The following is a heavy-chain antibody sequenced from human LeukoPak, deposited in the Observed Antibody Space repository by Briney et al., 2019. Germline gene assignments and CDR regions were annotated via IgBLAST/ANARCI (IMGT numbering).Heavy chain of an antibody. Sequence: HPGGSLRLSCAASGFTFSSYAMHWVRQAPGKGLEWVAVISYDGSNKYYADSVKGRFTISRDNSKNTLYLQMNSLRAEDTAVYYCARAPYTYYYDSSGYYGGSDYWGQGTLVTVSS. J-gene: IGHJ4*02. D-gene: IGHD3-22*01. CDR2: ISYDGSNK. V-gene: IGHV3-30-3*01. CDR3: ARAPYTYYYDSSGYYGGSDY. CDR1: GFTFSSYA.